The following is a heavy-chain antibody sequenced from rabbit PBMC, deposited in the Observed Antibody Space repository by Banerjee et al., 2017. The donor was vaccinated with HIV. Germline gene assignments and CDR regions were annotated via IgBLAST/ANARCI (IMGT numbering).Heavy chain of an antibody. V-gene: IGHV1S40*01. CDR3: ARDEYSIAWYKL. CDR2: IYAGSSGST. CDR1: GFSFSSGYW. D-gene: IGHD4-1*01. Sequence: QSLEESGGDLVKPGASLTLTCTASGFSFSSGYWICWVRQAPGKGLEWIACIYAGSSGSTYYASWAKGRFTISKTSSTTVTLQMTSLTVADTATYFCARDEYSIAWYKLWGPGTLVTVS. J-gene: IGHJ4*01.